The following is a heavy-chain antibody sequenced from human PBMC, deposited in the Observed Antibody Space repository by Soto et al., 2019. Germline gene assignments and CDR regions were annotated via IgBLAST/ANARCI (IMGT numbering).Heavy chain of an antibody. CDR3: ARDSPYSSSWYDLNWFDP. CDR1: GFTFSSYS. Sequence: EVQLVESGGGLVQPGGSLRLSCAASGFTFSSYSMNCVRQAPGKGLEWVSYISSSSSTTYYADSVKGRFTISRDNAKNSLYLQMNCLRDEDTAAYYCARDSPYSSSWYDLNWFDPWGQGTLVTVSS. CDR2: ISSSSSTT. D-gene: IGHD6-13*01. V-gene: IGHV3-48*02. J-gene: IGHJ5*02.